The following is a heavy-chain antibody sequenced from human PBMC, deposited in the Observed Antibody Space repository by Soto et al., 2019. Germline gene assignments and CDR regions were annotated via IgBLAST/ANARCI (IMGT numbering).Heavy chain of an antibody. V-gene: IGHV1-69*05. J-gene: IGHJ6*02. D-gene: IGHD1-1*01. Sequence: SVKVSCKASGGTFSSYAISWVRQAPGQGLEWMGGIIPIFGTANYAQQLQGRVTMTTDTSTSTAYMELRSLRSDDTAVYYCAREHGLERPSITYGMDVWGQGTTVTVSS. CDR3: AREHGLERPSITYGMDV. CDR2: IIPIFGTA. CDR1: GGTFSSYA.